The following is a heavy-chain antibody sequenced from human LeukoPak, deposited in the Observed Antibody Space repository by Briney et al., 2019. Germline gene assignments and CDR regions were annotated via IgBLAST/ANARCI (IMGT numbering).Heavy chain of an antibody. V-gene: IGHV4-34*01. D-gene: IGHD6-6*01. CDR2: INHSGST. Sequence: PSETLSLTCAVYGGSFSGYYWSWIRQPPGKGLEWIGEINHSGSTNYNPSLKSRVTISVDTSKNQFSLKLSSVTAADTAVYYCARGLAGVYYFDYWGQGTLVTVSS. CDR1: GGSFSGYY. J-gene: IGHJ4*02. CDR3: ARGLAGVYYFDY.